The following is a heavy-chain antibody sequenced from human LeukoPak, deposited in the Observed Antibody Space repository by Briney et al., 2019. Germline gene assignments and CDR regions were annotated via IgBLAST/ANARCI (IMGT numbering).Heavy chain of an antibody. J-gene: IGHJ4*02. CDR2: IYTSGST. Sequence: PSETLSLTCTVSGGSISSYYWSWIRQPAGKGLEWIGRIYTSGSTNYNPSLKSRVTMSVDTSKNQFSLKLSSVTAADTAVYYCARDKHYYDSSGYYQPHFDYWGQGTLVTVSS. V-gene: IGHV4-4*07. CDR1: GGSISSYY. D-gene: IGHD3-22*01. CDR3: ARDKHYYDSSGYYQPHFDY.